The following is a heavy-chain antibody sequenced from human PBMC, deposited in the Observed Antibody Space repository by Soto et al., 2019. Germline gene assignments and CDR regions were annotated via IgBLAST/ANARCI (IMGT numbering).Heavy chain of an antibody. Sequence: QVQLQESGPGLVKPSQTLSLTCTVSGGSISSGGYYWSWIRQHPGKGLEWIGYIYYSESTHYNPSLKSRVTISVDTSKNQFSLKLSSVTAADTAGYYCARALTTVTLFDPWGQGTRVTVSS. J-gene: IGHJ5*02. CDR3: ARALTTVTLFDP. D-gene: IGHD4-17*01. CDR1: GGSISSGGYY. CDR2: IYYSEST. V-gene: IGHV4-31*03.